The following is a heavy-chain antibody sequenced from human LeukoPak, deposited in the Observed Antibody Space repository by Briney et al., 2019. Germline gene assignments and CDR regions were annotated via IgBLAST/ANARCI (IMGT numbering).Heavy chain of an antibody. CDR2: IKSDGST. CDR1: GFTFSSYW. J-gene: IGHJ1*01. V-gene: IGHV3-74*01. D-gene: IGHD3-22*01. Sequence: GGSLSLSCAASGFTFSSYWMHWVRQIPGKGLVWVSRIKSDGSTNYADSVKGRFTISRDNAKNTLSLQTNSLRAEDTGVYYCARAPSEIGGYYPEYFQHWCQGTLVTVSS. CDR3: ARAPSEIGGYYPEYFQH.